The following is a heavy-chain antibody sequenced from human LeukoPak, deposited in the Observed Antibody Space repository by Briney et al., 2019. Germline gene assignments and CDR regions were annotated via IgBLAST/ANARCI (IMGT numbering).Heavy chain of an antibody. CDR1: GGSISSYY. J-gene: IGHJ4*02. D-gene: IGHD1-26*01. CDR3: AGDRGVGYPDY. V-gene: IGHV4-59*12. CDR2: IYYSGST. Sequence: SETLSLTCTVSGGSISSYYWSWIRQPPGKGLEWIGYIYYSGSTNYNSSLKSRVTISVDTSKNQFSLKLSSVTAADTAVYYCAGDRGVGYPDYWGQGALVTVSS.